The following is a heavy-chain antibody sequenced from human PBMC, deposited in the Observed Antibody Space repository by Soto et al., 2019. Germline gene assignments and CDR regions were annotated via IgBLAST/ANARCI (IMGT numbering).Heavy chain of an antibody. V-gene: IGHV4-30-4*01. CDR3: ARVQSGYCSGGSCYGFDY. CDR2: IYYSGST. Sequence: PSETRSLTCTVSGGSISSGDYYWSWIRQPPGKGLEWIGYIYYSGSTYYNPSLKSRVTISVDTSKNQFSLKLSSVTAADTAVYYCARVQSGYCSGGSCYGFDYWGQGTLVTVSS. J-gene: IGHJ4*02. D-gene: IGHD2-15*01. CDR1: GGSISSGDYY.